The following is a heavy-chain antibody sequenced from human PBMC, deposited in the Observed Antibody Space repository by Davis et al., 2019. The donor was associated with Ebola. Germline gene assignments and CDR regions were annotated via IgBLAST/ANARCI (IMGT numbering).Heavy chain of an antibody. CDR3: ARPPSSSSWDAFDI. D-gene: IGHD6-6*01. J-gene: IGHJ3*02. CDR1: GFTFSDFW. Sequence: PGGSLRLSCVASGFTFSDFWMHWVRQAPGKGLVWVSRITPDGSGPAYADSVKGRFTISRDNAKNSLYLQMNSLRAEDTAVYYCARPPSSSSWDAFDIWGQGTMVTVSS. CDR2: ITPDGSGP. V-gene: IGHV3-74*01.